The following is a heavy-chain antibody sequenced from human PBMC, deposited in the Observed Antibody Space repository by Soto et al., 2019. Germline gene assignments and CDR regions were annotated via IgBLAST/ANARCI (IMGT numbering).Heavy chain of an antibody. Sequence: QVQLVESGGGVVQPGRSLRLSCGASGFSFSSYGMHWGRQAPGKGLEWVAVTWDDGSNKYYADSVKGRFSISRDNSKNTLYLQMNSPRAEDTAVYYCAREDTTLVGNAFDVWGQGTTVTVSS. V-gene: IGHV3-33*01. D-gene: IGHD5-18*01. J-gene: IGHJ3*01. CDR2: TWDDGSNK. CDR3: AREDTTLVGNAFDV. CDR1: GFSFSSYG.